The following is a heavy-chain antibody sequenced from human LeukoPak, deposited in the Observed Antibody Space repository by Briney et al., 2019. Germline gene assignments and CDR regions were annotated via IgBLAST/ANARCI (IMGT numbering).Heavy chain of an antibody. CDR3: ARYSGEYSFIDP. D-gene: IGHD1-26*01. J-gene: IGHJ5*02. Sequence: PGGSLRLSCAASGFLVTDYWMSWVRQAPGKGLEWVANIKEDGIGKYYVDSVKGRFTISRDNTKNSLSLEMNNLRVEDTAVHYCARYSGEYSFIDPWGQGTLVTVSS. CDR2: IKEDGIGK. V-gene: IGHV3-7*02. CDR1: GFLVTDYW.